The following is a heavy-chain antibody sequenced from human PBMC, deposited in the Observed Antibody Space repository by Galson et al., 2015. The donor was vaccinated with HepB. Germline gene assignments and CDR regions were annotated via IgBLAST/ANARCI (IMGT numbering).Heavy chain of an antibody. J-gene: IGHJ4*02. V-gene: IGHV3-23*01. CDR1: GFAFSTYA. CDR3: TTDLRRGSEY. D-gene: IGHD1-14*01. CDR2: INNFKDGGGA. Sequence: SLRLSCAASGFAFSTYAMSWVRQAPGKGLKWVSGINNFKDGGGAYHADSAKGRFTVSRDDSRNTLYLQINSLTAEDTAVYYCTTDLRRGSEYWGQGTLVTVSS.